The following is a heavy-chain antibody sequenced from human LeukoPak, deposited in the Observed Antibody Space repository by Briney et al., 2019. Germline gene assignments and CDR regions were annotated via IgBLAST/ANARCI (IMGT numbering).Heavy chain of an antibody. D-gene: IGHD3-10*01. CDR2: IHYSGST. CDR1: GGSMSSGDYY. CDR3: ARGELFHDY. V-gene: IGHV4-30-4*01. Sequence: SQTLSLTCTVSGGSMSSGDYYWSWLRQPPGKGLEWIGYIHYSGSTYYSPSLTSRVTMSVDTSKNQFSLNLSSVTAADTAVYYCARGELFHDYWGQGTLVTVSS. J-gene: IGHJ4*02.